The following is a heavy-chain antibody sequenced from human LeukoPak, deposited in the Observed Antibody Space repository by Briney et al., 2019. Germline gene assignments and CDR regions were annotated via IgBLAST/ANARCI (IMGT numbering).Heavy chain of an antibody. J-gene: IGHJ3*02. CDR2: IYYSGST. D-gene: IGHD3-22*01. V-gene: IGHV4-59*01. CDR1: GGSISSYY. Sequence: PSETLSLTCTVSGGSISSYYWSWIRQPPGKGLEWIGYIYYSGSTNYNPSLKSRVTISVDTSKNQFSLKLSSVTAADTAVYYCARVPAYYYDSSGYDVEDDAFDIWGQGTMVTVSS. CDR3: ARVPAYYYDSSGYDVEDDAFDI.